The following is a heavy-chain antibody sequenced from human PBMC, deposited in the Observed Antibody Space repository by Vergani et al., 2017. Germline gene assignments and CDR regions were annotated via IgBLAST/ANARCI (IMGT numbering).Heavy chain of an antibody. D-gene: IGHD3-10*01. CDR2: IHHSGDT. CDR3: ARHGGSGGCFPSSYFYGMDV. J-gene: IGHJ6*04. V-gene: IGHV4-38-2*01. Sequence: QVQLQESGPGLVKPSETLTLPCDVSDSSIMTNPYWGWFRQSPGKGLEWIGCIHHSGDTHYNSSLKSRVSISIVSSSKFSLSLTSVTAADTAIYYGARHGGSGGCFPSSYFYGMDVWGDGTTVTVCS. CDR1: DSSIMTNPY.